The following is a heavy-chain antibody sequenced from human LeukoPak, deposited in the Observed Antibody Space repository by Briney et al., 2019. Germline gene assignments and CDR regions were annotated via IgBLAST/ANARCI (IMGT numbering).Heavy chain of an antibody. D-gene: IGHD6-19*01. Sequence: ASVKVACKASGYTFTGYYMHWVRQAPGQGLEWMGWINPNSGGTNYAQKFQGWVTMTRDTSISTAYMELGRLRSDDTAVYYCARDIRSGWTHGMDVWGKGTTVTVS. CDR1: GYTFTGYY. CDR2: INPNSGGT. V-gene: IGHV1-2*04. CDR3: ARDIRSGWTHGMDV. J-gene: IGHJ6*04.